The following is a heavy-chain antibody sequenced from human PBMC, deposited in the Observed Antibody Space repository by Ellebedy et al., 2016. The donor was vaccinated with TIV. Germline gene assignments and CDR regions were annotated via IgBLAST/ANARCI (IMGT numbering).Heavy chain of an antibody. CDR1: GFTFRNYG. Sequence: GESLKISXAGSGFTFRNYGVTWVRQAPGKGLEWVSTIRNTGGATYYADSVKGRFTISRDNSKNTLYLQMNSLRAEDTAVYYCKVSSWFEKDIWGQGTLVTVSS. J-gene: IGHJ4*02. CDR3: KVSSWFEKDI. D-gene: IGHD6-13*01. V-gene: IGHV3-23*01. CDR2: IRNTGGAT.